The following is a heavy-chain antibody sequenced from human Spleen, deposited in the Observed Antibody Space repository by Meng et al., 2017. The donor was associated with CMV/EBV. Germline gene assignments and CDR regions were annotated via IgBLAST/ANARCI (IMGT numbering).Heavy chain of an antibody. V-gene: IGHV3-23*01. D-gene: IGHD2-2*01. Sequence: GGSLRLSCAASGFTFSSYAMSWVRQAPGKGLEWVSAISGSGGSTYYADSVKGRFTISRDNSKNTLYLQMNNLRAEDTAVYHCAKGTRRYHLLFDFWGQGTLVTVSS. J-gene: IGHJ4*02. CDR3: AKGTRRYHLLFDF. CDR1: GFTFSSYA. CDR2: ISGSGGST.